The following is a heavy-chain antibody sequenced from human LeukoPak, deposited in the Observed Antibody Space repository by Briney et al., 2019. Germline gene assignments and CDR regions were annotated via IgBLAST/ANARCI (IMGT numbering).Heavy chain of an antibody. CDR1: GGSISSGDYY. CDR2: IYYSGST. Sequence: SQTLSLTCTVSGGSISSGDYYWSWIRQPPGKGLEWIGYIYYSGSTYYSPSLKSRVTISVDTSKNQFSLKLSSVTAADTAVYYCARGYYDFWSGYCYFDYWGQGTLVTVSS. D-gene: IGHD3-3*01. J-gene: IGHJ4*02. V-gene: IGHV4-30-4*08. CDR3: ARGYYDFWSGYCYFDY.